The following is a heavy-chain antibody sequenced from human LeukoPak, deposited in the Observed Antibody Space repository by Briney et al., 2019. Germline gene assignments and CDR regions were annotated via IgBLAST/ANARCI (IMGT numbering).Heavy chain of an antibody. CDR2: ISSSGSTL. CDR3: ARYIKGLYSSGIDY. CDR1: GFTFSSYE. D-gene: IGHD6-19*01. V-gene: IGHV3-48*03. J-gene: IGHJ4*02. Sequence: GGSLRLSCAASGFTFSSYEMNWVRQAPGKGLEWVSYISSSGSTLYYADSVKGRFTISRDNAKNSLYLQMNSLRAEDTAVYYCARYIKGLYSSGIDYWGQGTLVTVSS.